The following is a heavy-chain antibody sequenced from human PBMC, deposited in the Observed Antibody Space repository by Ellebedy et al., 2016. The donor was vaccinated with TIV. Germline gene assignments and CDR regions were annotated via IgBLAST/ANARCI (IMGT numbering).Heavy chain of an antibody. D-gene: IGHD4-23*01. CDR2: VSPYNGNT. CDR1: GYTFTNFG. J-gene: IGHJ2*01. V-gene: IGHV1-18*01. CDR3: ARDSDYGGVTNHWYFNL. Sequence: ASVKVSXKASGYTFTNFGISWVRQAPGQGLEWMGWVSPYNGNTNYAQKFQARVTMTTDTPTSTAYMELRSLRSDDTALYFCARDSDYGGVTNHWYFNLWGRGTLVTVSS.